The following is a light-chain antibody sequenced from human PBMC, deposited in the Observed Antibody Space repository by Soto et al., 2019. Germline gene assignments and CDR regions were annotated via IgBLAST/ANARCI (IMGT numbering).Light chain of an antibody. V-gene: IGKV1-39*01. CDR2: SAS. Sequence: DIQLTQSPSSLSASLGDRVPVTCRAGQSISRYLNWDQQRPGKAPNLLIYSASSVQTGVPSRFSGSGSGTDFTLTITNLQPEDFAPYYFQQSYNGPFTFGPGTKVDIK. CDR3: QQSYNGPFT. CDR1: QSISRY. J-gene: IGKJ3*01.